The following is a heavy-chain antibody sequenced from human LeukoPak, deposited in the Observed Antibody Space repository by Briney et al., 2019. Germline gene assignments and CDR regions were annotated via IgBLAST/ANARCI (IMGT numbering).Heavy chain of an antibody. V-gene: IGHV1-18*01. Sequence: AASVKVSCKASGYTFTSYGISWVRQAPGQGLEWMGWISAYNGNTNYAQKLQGRVTMTTDTSTSTAYMELRSLRSDDTAVYYCARANAKPTITHIYYYMDVWGKGTTVTVSS. J-gene: IGHJ6*03. CDR2: ISAYNGNT. D-gene: IGHD2-21*01. CDR3: ARANAKPTITHIYYYMDV. CDR1: GYTFTSYG.